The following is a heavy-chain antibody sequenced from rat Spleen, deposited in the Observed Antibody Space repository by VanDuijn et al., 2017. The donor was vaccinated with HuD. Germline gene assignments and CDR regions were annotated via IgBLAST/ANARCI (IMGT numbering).Heavy chain of an antibody. V-gene: IGHV5-29*01. Sequence: EVQLVESDGGLVQPGRSLKLSCAASGFTFSDYYMAWVRQAPTKGLEWVATISYDGSSTYYRDSVKGRFTISRDNAKSTLYLQMDSLRSEDTAIYYCTRHFSPADYYSTFPVLYWGQGTLVTVSS. CDR2: ISYDGSST. J-gene: IGHJ3*01. CDR1: GFTFSDYY. CDR3: TRHFSPADYYSTFPVLY. D-gene: IGHD1-2*01.